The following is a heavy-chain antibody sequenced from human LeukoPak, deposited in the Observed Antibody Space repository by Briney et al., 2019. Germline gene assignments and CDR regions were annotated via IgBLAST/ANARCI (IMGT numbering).Heavy chain of an antibody. V-gene: IGHV3-30-3*01. D-gene: IGHD2-2*01. J-gene: IGHJ4*02. CDR3: ARERQPEYHFDY. CDR2: ISYDGSNK. CDR1: GFTFSSYA. Sequence: GRSLRLSCAASGFTFSSYAMHWVRQAPGKGLEWVAVISYDGSNKYYADSVKGRFTISRDNSKNTLYLQMNSLRAEDTAVYYWARERQPEYHFDYWGQGTLVTVSS.